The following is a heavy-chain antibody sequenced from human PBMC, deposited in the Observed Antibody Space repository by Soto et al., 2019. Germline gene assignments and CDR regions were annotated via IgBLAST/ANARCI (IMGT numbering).Heavy chain of an antibody. V-gene: IGHV4-59*01. CDR3: VAGPDRAKSAY. CDR2: GLRPDYT. J-gene: IGHJ4*01. CDR1: GGSINDYS. Sequence: QVQLQESGPGLVKPSEPLSLPCPVSGGSINDYSWGWTRQPPGKGLEWIAYGLRPDYTGYNPSLRNRVTISSDTSKNQFSLRLISVTAADTAVYYCVAGPDRAKSAYWGQGTLVTVSS.